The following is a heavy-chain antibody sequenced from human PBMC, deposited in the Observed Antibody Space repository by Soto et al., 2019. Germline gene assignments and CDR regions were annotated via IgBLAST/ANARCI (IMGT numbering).Heavy chain of an antibody. J-gene: IGHJ6*02. CDR3: ARERLGHYYDSSGYPRSGMGV. V-gene: IGHV4-31*03. CDR1: GGSISSGVYY. D-gene: IGHD3-22*01. CDR2: IYYSGST. Sequence: PSETLSLTCTVSGGSISSGVYYWSWIRQHPGKGLEWIGYIYYSGSTYYNPSLKSRVTISVDTSKNQFSLKLSSVTAADTAVYYCARERLGHYYDSSGYPRSGMGVWGQGTTVTSP.